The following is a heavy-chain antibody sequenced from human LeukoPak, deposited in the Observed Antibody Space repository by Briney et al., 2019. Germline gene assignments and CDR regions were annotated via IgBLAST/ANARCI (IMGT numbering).Heavy chain of an antibody. Sequence: GASVKVSCKASGYTFTSYGISWVRQATGQGLEWMGWMNPNSGNTGYAQKFQGRVTMTRNTSISTAYMELSSLRSEDTAVYYCARARSGAVAFYYYYGMDVWGQGTTVTVSS. CDR1: GYTFTSYG. D-gene: IGHD6-19*01. V-gene: IGHV1-8*02. J-gene: IGHJ6*02. CDR3: ARARSGAVAFYYYYGMDV. CDR2: MNPNSGNT.